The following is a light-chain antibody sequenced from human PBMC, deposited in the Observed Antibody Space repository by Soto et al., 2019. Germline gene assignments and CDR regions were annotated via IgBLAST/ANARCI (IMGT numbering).Light chain of an antibody. CDR3: SSYTSTSTPVV. J-gene: IGLJ2*01. Sequence: QSALTQPASVSGSPGQSITISWTGTSSDVGGYIYASWYQHHPGKAPKLMIFDVNYRPSGVSDRFSGSKSGNTASLTISGLQAEDEAIYHCSSYTSTSTPVVFGGGTKLTVL. CDR1: SSDVGGYIY. V-gene: IGLV2-14*03. CDR2: DVN.